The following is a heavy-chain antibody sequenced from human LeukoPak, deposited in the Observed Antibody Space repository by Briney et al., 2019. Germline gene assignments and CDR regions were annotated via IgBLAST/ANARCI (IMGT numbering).Heavy chain of an antibody. V-gene: IGHV4-59*12. D-gene: IGHD4-17*01. CDR2: MYYNRST. CDR1: GGSISSYY. CDR3: ARGPTTVTRAFDY. Sequence: SETLSLTCTVSGGSISSYYWSWIRQPPGKGLEWIGYMYYNRSTNYNPSLKSRVTMSVDTSNNQFSLKLSSVTAADTAVYYCARGPTTVTRAFDYWGQGTLVTVSS. J-gene: IGHJ4*02.